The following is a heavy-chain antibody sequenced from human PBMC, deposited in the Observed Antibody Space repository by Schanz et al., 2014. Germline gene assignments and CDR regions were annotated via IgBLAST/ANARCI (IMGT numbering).Heavy chain of an antibody. D-gene: IGHD3-10*01. J-gene: IGHJ4*02. V-gene: IGHV3-21*01. Sequence: EVQLLESGGGLVQPGGSLRLSCAASGFTFSSYAMSWVRQAPGKGLEWVSSISSSGSYIHYADSVKGRFTISRDNAKNTLYLQMNSLRAGDTAVYYCARVPYGSGSYWDYWGQGTLVTVSS. CDR1: GFTFSSYA. CDR2: ISSSGSYI. CDR3: ARVPYGSGSYWDY.